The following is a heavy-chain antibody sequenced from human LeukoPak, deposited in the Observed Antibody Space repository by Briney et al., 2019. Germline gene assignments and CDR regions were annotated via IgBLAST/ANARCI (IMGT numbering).Heavy chain of an antibody. CDR1: GYSFTSYW. Sequence: GESLKISCKGSGYSFTSYWIGWVRQMPGKGLEWMGIIYPGDSDTRYSPSFQGQVTISADKSISTAYLQWSSLRSEDTAVYYCARENTTSGSYDPGKWGQGTLVTVSS. CDR2: IYPGDSDT. J-gene: IGHJ4*02. D-gene: IGHD1-1*01. V-gene: IGHV5-51*01. CDR3: ARENTTSGSYDPGK.